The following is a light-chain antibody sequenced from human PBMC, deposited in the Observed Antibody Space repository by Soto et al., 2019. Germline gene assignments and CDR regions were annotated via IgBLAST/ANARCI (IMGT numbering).Light chain of an antibody. CDR3: SSYTTSSTQV. CDR2: EVT. V-gene: IGLV2-14*01. CDR1: SSDIGGYKH. Sequence: QSALTQPASVSGSPGQSITISCTGTSSDIGGYKHVSWYQQHPGKAPKLMIYEVTNRPSGVSYRFSGSKSGNTASLTISGLQAEDEADYYCSSYTTSSTQVFGTGTKVTAL. J-gene: IGLJ1*01.